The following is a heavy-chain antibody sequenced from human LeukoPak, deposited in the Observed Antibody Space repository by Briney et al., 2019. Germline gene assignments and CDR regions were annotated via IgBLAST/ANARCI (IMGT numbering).Heavy chain of an antibody. CDR3: ASLGGRYYESHGYPDFDH. V-gene: IGHV4-34*01. D-gene: IGHD3-22*01. CDR2: INQSGTT. J-gene: IGHJ4*02. Sequence: ASETLSLTCGVHGASFSPYYWSWIRQPPGKGLEWLGEINQSGTTNYNPSLKSRVTISIEKFKNQFSLKLTSVTAADTAVYYCASLGGRYYESHGYPDFDHWGQGTLVTVSS. CDR1: GASFSPYY.